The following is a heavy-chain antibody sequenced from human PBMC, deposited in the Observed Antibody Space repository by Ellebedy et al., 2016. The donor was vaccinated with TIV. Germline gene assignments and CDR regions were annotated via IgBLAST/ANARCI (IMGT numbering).Heavy chain of an antibody. CDR2: INAGSGNT. V-gene: IGHV1-3*01. D-gene: IGHD3-22*01. CDR1: GYSFTDYF. J-gene: IGHJ4*02. CDR3: ARGGTYYAAYVYFDN. Sequence: AASVKVSCKASGYSFTDYFIQWVRQAPGQRLEWMGWINAGSGNTKYSEDFQDRVTISRDTSTSTVSMELSSLRSEDTAVYYCARGGTYYAAYVYFDNWGQGTLVSVSS.